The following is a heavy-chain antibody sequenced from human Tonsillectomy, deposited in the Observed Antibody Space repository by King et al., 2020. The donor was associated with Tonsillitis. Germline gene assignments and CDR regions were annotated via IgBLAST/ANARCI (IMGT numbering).Heavy chain of an antibody. D-gene: IGHD3-22*01. J-gene: IGHJ4*02. CDR3: VNTLVNNTHDQAKNSLCLQIDRLRTEDTAVYYCARDYYDSGGSHLGGY. V-gene: IGHV3-7*03. CDR1: GFTFSRYW. CDR2: IKQDGSEK. Sequence: VQLVESGGGLVQPGGSLRLSCAASGFTFSRYWMSWVRQAPGKGLEWVANIKQDGSEKYYVDSVKGRFTISRDNATNSWYLQMNSLRAEDKAEDYCVNTLVNNTHDQAKNSLCLQIDRLRTEDTAVYYCARDYYDSGGSHLGGYWGQGTLVTVSS.